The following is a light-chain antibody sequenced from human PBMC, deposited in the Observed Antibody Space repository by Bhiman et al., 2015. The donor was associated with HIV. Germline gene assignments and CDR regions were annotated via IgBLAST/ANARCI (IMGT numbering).Light chain of an antibody. CDR2: DVS. Sequence: QSALTQPASVSGSPGQSITISCTGTSNDVGGYDYVSWYQKHPGKAPKLMIYDVSERPSGVSNRFSGSTSGNTASLTISGLQAEDEADYYCSSYTSSITYVFGTGTKVTV. V-gene: IGLV2-14*01. CDR1: SNDVGGYDY. J-gene: IGLJ1*01. CDR3: SSYTSSITYV.